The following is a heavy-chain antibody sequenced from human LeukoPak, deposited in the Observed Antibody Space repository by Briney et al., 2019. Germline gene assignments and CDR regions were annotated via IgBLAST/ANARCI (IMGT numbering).Heavy chain of an antibody. J-gene: IGHJ4*02. V-gene: IGHV3-33*01. CDR2: IWYDGSNK. CDR1: GFTFSSYG. Sequence: GRSLRLSCAASGFTFSSYGMHWVRQAPRKGLEWVAVIWYDGSNKYYADSVQGRFTISRDNSKNTLYLQMNSLRAEDTAVYYCARDSYGFNYWGQGTLVTVSS. CDR3: ARDSYGFNY. D-gene: IGHD4-17*01.